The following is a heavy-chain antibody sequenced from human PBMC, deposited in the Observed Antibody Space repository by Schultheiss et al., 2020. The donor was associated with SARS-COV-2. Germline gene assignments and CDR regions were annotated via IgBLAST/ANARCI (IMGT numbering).Heavy chain of an antibody. V-gene: IGHV1-18*01. CDR1: GYTFTSYG. D-gene: IGHD6-13*01. CDR3: ARAGGGIAALRRADPYYFDY. CDR2: ISAYNGNT. Sequence: ASVKVSCKASGYTFTSYGISWVRQAPGQGLEWMGWISAYNGNTNYAQKLQGRVTMTTDTSTSTAYMELRSLRSDDTAVYYCARAGGGIAALRRADPYYFDYWGQGTLVTVSS. J-gene: IGHJ4*02.